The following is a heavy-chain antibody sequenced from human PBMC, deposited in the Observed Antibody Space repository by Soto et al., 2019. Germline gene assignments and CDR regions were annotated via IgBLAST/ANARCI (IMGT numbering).Heavy chain of an antibody. CDR2: ISNDGTNK. V-gene: IGHV3-30*18. Sequence: PGGSLRLSCAASGSTFRSYGMHWVRQAPGKGLEWLAVISNDGTNKYLADSVKGRLTLSRDNSRNTLSLEINNLRPEDTAVYYCGKDTLDCSGGDCPLYYYYGMDVWGQGTTVTVSS. D-gene: IGHD2-15*01. CDR1: GSTFRSYG. J-gene: IGHJ6*02. CDR3: GKDTLDCSGGDCPLYYYYGMDV.